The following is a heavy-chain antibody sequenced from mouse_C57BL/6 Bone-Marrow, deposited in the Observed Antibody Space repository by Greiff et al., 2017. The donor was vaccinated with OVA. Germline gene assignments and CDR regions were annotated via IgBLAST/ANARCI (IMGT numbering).Heavy chain of an antibody. D-gene: IGHD1-1*02. CDR2: INPYNGDT. Sequence: EVQLQESGPELVKPGDSVKISCKASGYSFTGYFMNWVMQSHGKSLEWIGRINPYNGDTFYNQKFKGKATLTVDKSSSTAHMELRSLTSEDSAVYYCARWWFPYYFDYWGQGTTLTVSS. V-gene: IGHV1-20*01. CDR3: ARWWFPYYFDY. CDR1: GYSFTGYF. J-gene: IGHJ2*01.